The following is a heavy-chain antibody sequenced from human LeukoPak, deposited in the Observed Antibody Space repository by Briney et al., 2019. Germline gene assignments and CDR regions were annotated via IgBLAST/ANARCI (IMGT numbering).Heavy chain of an antibody. J-gene: IGHJ4*02. CDR3: ARSFARDSYILTGYNIADY. CDR1: GYRFITFG. Sequence: GASVKVSCKTSGYRFITFGINWVRQAPGQGLEWMGWVSAYDANTNYAQKLQGRLTMTTDRSTSTAYMELRSLRSDDTAMYYCARSFARDSYILTGYNIADYWGQGTLVTVSS. CDR2: VSAYDANT. V-gene: IGHV1-18*01. D-gene: IGHD3-9*01.